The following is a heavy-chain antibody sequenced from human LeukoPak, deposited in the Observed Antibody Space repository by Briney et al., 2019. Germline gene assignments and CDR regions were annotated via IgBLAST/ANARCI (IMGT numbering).Heavy chain of an antibody. J-gene: IGHJ6*03. V-gene: IGHV3-64*01. CDR2: ISSNGGST. CDR1: GFTFSSYA. Sequence: GGSLRLSCAASGFTFSSYAMHWARQAPGKGLEYVSAISSNGGSTYYANSVKGRFTISRDNSKNTLYLQMGSLRAEDMAVYYCARDGFGLAAAAPVGNYYYYMDVWGKGTTVTVSS. CDR3: ARDGFGLAAAAPVGNYYYYMDV. D-gene: IGHD6-13*01.